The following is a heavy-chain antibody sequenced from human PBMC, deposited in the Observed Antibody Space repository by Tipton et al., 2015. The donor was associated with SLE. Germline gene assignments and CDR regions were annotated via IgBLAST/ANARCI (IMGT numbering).Heavy chain of an antibody. CDR3: ATRPGGNNWFDP. CDR1: GGSISSSSYY. V-gene: IGHV4-39*07. D-gene: IGHD1-26*01. Sequence: TLSLTCTVSGGSISSSSYYWGWIRQPPGKGLEWIGEINHSGSTNYNPSLKSRVTISVDTSKNQFSLKLSSVTAADTAVYYCATRPGGNNWFDPWGQGTLVTVSS. J-gene: IGHJ5*02. CDR2: INHSGST.